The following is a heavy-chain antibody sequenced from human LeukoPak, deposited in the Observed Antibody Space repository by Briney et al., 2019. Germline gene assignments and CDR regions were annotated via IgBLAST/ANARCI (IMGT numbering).Heavy chain of an antibody. CDR1: GFTFSSYA. J-gene: IGHJ3*02. CDR2: ISGGGGST. CDR3: AKDLSSWGSMGRGAFDI. V-gene: IGHV3-23*01. Sequence: GGSLRLSCAASGFTFSSYAMSWVRQAPGKGLEWVSAISGGGGSTYYADSVKGRFTISRDNSKNTLYLQMNSLRAEDTAVYYCAKDLSSWGSMGRGAFDIWGQGTMVTVSS. D-gene: IGHD3-10*01.